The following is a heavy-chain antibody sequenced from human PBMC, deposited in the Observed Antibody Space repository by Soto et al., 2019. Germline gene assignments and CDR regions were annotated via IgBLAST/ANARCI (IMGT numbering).Heavy chain of an antibody. CDR1: GYTFTDFS. J-gene: IGHJ5*02. CDR2: INPKTGDT. CDR3: ATGTNGTTGWYHP. D-gene: IGHD1-1*01. Sequence: QEQLVQSGTEVKKPGASVTVSCKSSGYTFTDFSLHWLRQAPGQGLEWVGWINPKTGDTKSSQKFQGRVTMSRDTSVSTAYIELTSLTSDDTAMYYCATGTNGTTGWYHPWGQGTRVTVSS. V-gene: IGHV1-2*02.